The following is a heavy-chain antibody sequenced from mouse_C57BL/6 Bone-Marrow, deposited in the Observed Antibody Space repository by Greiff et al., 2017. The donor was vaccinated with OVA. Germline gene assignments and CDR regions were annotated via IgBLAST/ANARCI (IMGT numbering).Heavy chain of an antibody. J-gene: IGHJ3*01. D-gene: IGHD1-1*01. CDR2: IYPGSGST. Sequence: QVQLKQPGAELVKPGASVKLSCKASGYTFTSYWITWVKQRPGQGLEWIGDIYPGSGSTTYTEKFKSKATLSVDTSSSTAYMQLSSLTSEDSAVYYCARYYGSSPLVAYWGQGTLVTVSA. V-gene: IGHV1-55*01. CDR1: GYTFTSYW. CDR3: ARYYGSSPLVAY.